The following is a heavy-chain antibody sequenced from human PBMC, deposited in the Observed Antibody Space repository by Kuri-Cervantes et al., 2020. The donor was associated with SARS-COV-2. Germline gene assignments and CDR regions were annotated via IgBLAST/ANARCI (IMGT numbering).Heavy chain of an antibody. J-gene: IGHJ4*02. CDR2: IKQDGSEK. V-gene: IGHV3-7*03. CDR1: GFTFSSYW. Sequence: GESLKISCAASGFTFSSYWMSWVRQAPGKGLEWVANIKQDGSEKYYVDSVKGRFTISRDNAKNSLYLQMNSLRAEDTAVYYCARLLRFLEWSEFDYWGQGTLVTVSS. D-gene: IGHD3-3*01. CDR3: ARLLRFLEWSEFDY.